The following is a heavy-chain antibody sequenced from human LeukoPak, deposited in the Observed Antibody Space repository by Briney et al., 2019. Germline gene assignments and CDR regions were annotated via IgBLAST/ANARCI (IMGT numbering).Heavy chain of an antibody. CDR1: GXTXXSXY. CDR2: IYSGGST. D-gene: IGHD5-18*01. Sequence: RLSXXXXGXTXXSXYMXWVRQAPGKGLEWVSVIYSGGSTYYADSVKGRFTISRDNSKNTLYLQMNSLRAEDTAVYYCARATAYWGQGTLVTVSS. J-gene: IGHJ4*02. CDR3: ARATAY. V-gene: IGHV3-53*01.